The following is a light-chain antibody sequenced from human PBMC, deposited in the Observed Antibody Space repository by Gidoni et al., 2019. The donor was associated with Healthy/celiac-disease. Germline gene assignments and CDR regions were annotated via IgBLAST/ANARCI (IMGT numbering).Light chain of an antibody. J-gene: IGLJ2*01. V-gene: IGLV2-14*03. Sequence: APTQPASVSGSPGPPITISCTGTSSDVGGYNYVSWYQQHPGKAPKLMIYDVSNRPSGVSNRFSGSKSGNTASLTISGLQAEDEADYYCSSYTSSSTLVFGGGTKLTVL. CDR2: DVS. CDR1: SSDVGGYNY. CDR3: SSYTSSSTLV.